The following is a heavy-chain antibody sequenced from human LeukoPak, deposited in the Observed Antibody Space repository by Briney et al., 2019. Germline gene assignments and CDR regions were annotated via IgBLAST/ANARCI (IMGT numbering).Heavy chain of an antibody. Sequence: PGESLKISCKGSGYSFTTYWIGWVRQMPGKGLDGMGIIYPGDSDARYSPSFQGQVTISADKSITTAYLQWSSLKASDTAMYYCARQSSSGAFDIWGQGTMVTVSS. CDR1: GYSFTTYW. J-gene: IGHJ3*02. V-gene: IGHV5-51*01. CDR2: IYPGDSDA. CDR3: ARQSSSGAFDI. D-gene: IGHD3-10*01.